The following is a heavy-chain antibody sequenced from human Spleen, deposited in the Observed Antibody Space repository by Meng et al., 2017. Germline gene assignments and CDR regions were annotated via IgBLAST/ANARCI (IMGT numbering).Heavy chain of an antibody. V-gene: IGHV3-23*01. CDR1: GFTFDSYA. CDR3: ANDAGCSTGTMFDR. D-gene: IGHD4-17*01. J-gene: IGHJ5*02. Sequence: GESLKISCAASGFTFDSYAMSWVRQAPGKGLEWVSGISASGGSTYYADSVKGRFIISRDNSKDTFYLQMNSLRAEDTAVYYCANDAGCSTGTMFDRWGQGTLVTVSS. CDR2: ISASGGST.